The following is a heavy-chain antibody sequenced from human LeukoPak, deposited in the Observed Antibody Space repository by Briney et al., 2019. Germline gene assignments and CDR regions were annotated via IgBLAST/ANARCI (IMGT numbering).Heavy chain of an antibody. CDR3: ARGSRSFDP. J-gene: IGHJ5*02. CDR2: ISTSGSTT. Sequence: PGGSLRLSCAASGFTFSDYYMSWIRQAPGKGLEWVSDISTSGSTTHYVDSVKGRFTISRDNAKNSLFLQMNSLRAEDTAVYYCARGSRSFDPWGQGTLVTVSS. V-gene: IGHV3-11*01. CDR1: GFTFSDYY.